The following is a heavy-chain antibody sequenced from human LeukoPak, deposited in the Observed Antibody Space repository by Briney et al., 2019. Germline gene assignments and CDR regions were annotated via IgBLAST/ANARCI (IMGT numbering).Heavy chain of an antibody. D-gene: IGHD3-10*01. J-gene: IGHJ4*02. CDR2: IRYDGSNK. V-gene: IGHV3-30*02. CDR1: GFTFSNYG. Sequence: GGSLRLSCAASGFTFSNYGLHWVRQAPGKGLEWVTFIRYDGSNKYYADSVKGRFTISRDNSKNTLYLQMNSLRAEDTAVYYCAKDHSRSGSYPTSFDYWGQGTLVTVS. CDR3: AKDHSRSGSYPTSFDY.